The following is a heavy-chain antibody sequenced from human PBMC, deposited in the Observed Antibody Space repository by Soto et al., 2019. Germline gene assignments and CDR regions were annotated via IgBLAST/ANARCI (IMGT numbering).Heavy chain of an antibody. D-gene: IGHD3-3*01. V-gene: IGHV1-18*01. CDR1: GYTFTNFG. Sequence: QVQLVQSGAEVKKPGASVKVSCKASGYTFTNFGISWVRQAPGQGLEWMGWISAYNGNTNYAQNFQGRVTMTTDTSRSTAYMELRGLRSDDPAVYYCARGGPPIYYWGQGTPVTASS. CDR3: ARGGPPIYY. J-gene: IGHJ4*02. CDR2: ISAYNGNT.